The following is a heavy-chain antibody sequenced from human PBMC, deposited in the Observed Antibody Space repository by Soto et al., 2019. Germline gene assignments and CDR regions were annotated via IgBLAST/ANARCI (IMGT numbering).Heavy chain of an antibody. CDR1: GFTFYNTW. Sequence: GGSLRLSCTASGFTFYNTWMSWVRQAPGRGLEWVGRVKSKTDGGTTDYAAPVKGRFTISRDDSKNTLYLQMNSLKTEDTAVYYCTTDFERFLEWILDYWGQGTLVTVSS. CDR2: VKSKTDGGTT. V-gene: IGHV3-15*01. J-gene: IGHJ4*02. CDR3: TTDFERFLEWILDY. D-gene: IGHD3-3*01.